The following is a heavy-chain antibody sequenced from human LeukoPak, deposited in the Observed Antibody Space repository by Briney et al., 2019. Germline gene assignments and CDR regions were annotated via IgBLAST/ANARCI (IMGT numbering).Heavy chain of an antibody. Sequence: SGGSLRLSCAASGFTFRIYDLSWVRQAPGRGLECVSAIDRVVGSTYYADSVKGRFTISRDNSKNTLYLQMNNLRADDTAVYYCAKKGQADDYGKPDWGQGTLVTVSS. J-gene: IGHJ4*02. V-gene: IGHV3-23*01. D-gene: IGHD4-17*01. CDR3: AKKGQADDYGKPD. CDR1: GFTFRIYD. CDR2: IDRVVGST.